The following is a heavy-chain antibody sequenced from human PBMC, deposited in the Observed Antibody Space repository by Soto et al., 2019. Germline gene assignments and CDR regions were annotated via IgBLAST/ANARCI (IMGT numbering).Heavy chain of an antibody. CDR2: MNPNSGNT. D-gene: IGHD6-19*01. V-gene: IGHV1-8*01. CDR1: GYTFTSYD. J-gene: IGHJ3*02. CDR3: AREDSSGWYRGAFDI. Sequence: ASVKVSCKASGYTFTSYDINWVRQATGQGLEWMGWMNPNSGNTGYAQKFQGRVTITADKSTSTAYMELSSLRSEDTAVYYCAREDSSGWYRGAFDIWGQGTMVTVSS.